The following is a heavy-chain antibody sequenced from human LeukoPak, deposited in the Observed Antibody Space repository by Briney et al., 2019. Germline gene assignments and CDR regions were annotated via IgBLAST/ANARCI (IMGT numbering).Heavy chain of an antibody. CDR3: ARAPFGWFGELSWFDP. CDR1: GYTFTSYG. D-gene: IGHD3-10*01. V-gene: IGHV1-18*04. J-gene: IGHJ5*02. Sequence: ASVKVSCKASGYTFTSYGISWVRQAPGQGLEWMGWISAYNGNTNYAQKLQGRVTMTTDTSTSTAHMELRSLRSDDTAVYYCARAPFGWFGELSWFDPWGQGTLVTVSS. CDR2: ISAYNGNT.